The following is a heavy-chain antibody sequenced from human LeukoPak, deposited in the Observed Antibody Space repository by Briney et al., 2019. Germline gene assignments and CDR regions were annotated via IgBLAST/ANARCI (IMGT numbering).Heavy chain of an antibody. CDR3: ARTFLSGSPSGMDV. J-gene: IGHJ6*02. V-gene: IGHV3-53*01. CDR1: GFTVSGNN. Sequence: TGGSLRLSCAPSGFTVSGNNMSWVRQAPGKGLEWVSVIYGGGSTFYADSVKGRFTISRDNSGSNLYLQMYSLRAEDTAVYYCARTFLSGSPSGMDVWGQGTTVTVSS. D-gene: IGHD1-26*01. CDR2: IYGGGST.